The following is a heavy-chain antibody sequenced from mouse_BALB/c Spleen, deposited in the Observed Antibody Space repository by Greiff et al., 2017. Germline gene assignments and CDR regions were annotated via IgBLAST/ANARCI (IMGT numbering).Heavy chain of an antibody. CDR1: GFNITDTY. V-gene: IGHV14-3*02. J-gene: IGHJ4*01. CDR2: IDPANGNT. D-gene: IGHD1-2*01. Sequence: EVQLQQSGAELVKPGASVQLSCTASGFNITDTYMHWVKQRPEQGLEWIGRIDPANGNTKYDPKFQGKATITADTSSNTAYLQRSSLTSEDTAVYYCAVRLRAMDYWGQGTSVTVSS. CDR3: AVRLRAMDY.